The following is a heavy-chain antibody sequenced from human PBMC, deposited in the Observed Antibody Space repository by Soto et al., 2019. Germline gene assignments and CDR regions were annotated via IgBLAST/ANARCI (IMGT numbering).Heavy chain of an antibody. CDR1: GFTISTYW. CDR3: ATESGTSDY. V-gene: IGHV3-7*01. J-gene: IGHJ4*02. CDR2: IKQDGSER. D-gene: IGHD1-1*01. Sequence: EVQLVESGGGLVQPGGSLRLSCAASGFTISTYWMRWVRQAPGKVLEWVANIKQDGSERYYVDSVKCSFTISRDNAENSLYLEMNSLRAEDTAVYYCATESGTSDYWGQGTLVTVSS.